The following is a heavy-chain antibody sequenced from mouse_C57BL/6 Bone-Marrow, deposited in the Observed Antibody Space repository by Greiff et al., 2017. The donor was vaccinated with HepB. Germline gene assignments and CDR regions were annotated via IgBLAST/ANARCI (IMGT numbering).Heavy chain of an antibody. CDR2: IDTETGGT. V-gene: IGHV1-15*01. CDR3: TRSTAYYFDY. D-gene: IGHD1-2*01. J-gene: IGHJ2*01. Sequence: QVQLQQSGAELVRPGASVTLSCKASGYTFTDYEMHWVKQTPVHGLEWIGAIDTETGGTAYNQKFKGKAILTADKSSSTAYIERRSLTSEDSAVYYCTRSTAYYFDYWGQGTTLTVSP. CDR1: GYTFTDYE.